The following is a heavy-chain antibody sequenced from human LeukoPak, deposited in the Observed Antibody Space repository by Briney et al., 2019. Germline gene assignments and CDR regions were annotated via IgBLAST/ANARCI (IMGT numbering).Heavy chain of an antibody. CDR3: ATDFQEFGGAFDI. D-gene: IGHD3-10*01. CDR2: FDPEDGET. V-gene: IGHV1-24*01. J-gene: IGHJ3*02. CDR1: GYTLTELS. Sequence: ASVKVSCEVSGYTLTELSMHWVRQAPGKGLEWMGGFDPEDGETIYAQKFQGRVTMTEDTSTDTAYMELSSLRSEDTAVYYCATDFQEFGGAFDIWGQGTMVTVSS.